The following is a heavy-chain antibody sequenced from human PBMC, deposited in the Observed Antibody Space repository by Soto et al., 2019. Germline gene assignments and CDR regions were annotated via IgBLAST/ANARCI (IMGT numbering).Heavy chain of an antibody. CDR3: ARGFTAAYYYGSGSSNTHLNWFDP. CDR2: IIPIFGTA. Sequence: ASMKVSCMAAGGTFSSYAISWVRQAPGQGLEWMGGIIPIFGTANYAQKFQGRVTITADESTSTAYMELSSPRSEDTAVYYCARGFTAAYYYGSGSSNTHLNWFDPWGQGTLVTVSS. D-gene: IGHD3-10*01. CDR1: GGTFSSYA. V-gene: IGHV1-69*13. J-gene: IGHJ5*02.